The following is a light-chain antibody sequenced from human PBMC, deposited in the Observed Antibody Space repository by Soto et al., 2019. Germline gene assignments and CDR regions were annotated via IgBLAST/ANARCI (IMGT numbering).Light chain of an antibody. J-gene: IGLJ3*02. Sequence: QSVLTQPASVSGSPGQSITISCTGTSNDIGLYNYVSRYQQHPGKAPKLVIYEVTYRPSGVSDRFSGSKSDNTASLTISGLQAEDEADYYCSSYTLSSTWVFGGGTKLTVL. CDR1: SNDIGLYNY. V-gene: IGLV2-14*01. CDR2: EVT. CDR3: SSYTLSSTWV.